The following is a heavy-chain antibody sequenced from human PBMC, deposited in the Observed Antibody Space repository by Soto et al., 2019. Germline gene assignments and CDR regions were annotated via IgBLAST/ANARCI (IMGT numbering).Heavy chain of an antibody. CDR2: VYYTGST. J-gene: IGHJ4*02. Sequence: SETLSLTCSVSGGSISGSYWSWIRQSPGKGLEWLGYVYYTGSTNYSPSLRSRVSISVDTSKNEFSLRLSSVTAADTAVYFCARSVAVPGAHIDHWGQGTQVTVSS. D-gene: IGHD6-19*01. CDR3: ARSVAVPGAHIDH. V-gene: IGHV4-59*01. CDR1: GGSISGSY.